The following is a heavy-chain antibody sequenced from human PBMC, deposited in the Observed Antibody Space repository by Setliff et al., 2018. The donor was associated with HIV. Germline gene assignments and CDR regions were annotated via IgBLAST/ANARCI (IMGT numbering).Heavy chain of an antibody. CDR3: ARDSYTSPDY. J-gene: IGHJ4*02. Sequence: GGSLRLSCAASGFTFNTYAMNWVRQAPGKGLEWVSGIRGSGSSTYYADSVKGRFTISRDNAKNTLYLQMNSLGAEDTAVYYCARDSYTSPDYWGQGTLVTVSS. V-gene: IGHV3-23*01. CDR1: GFTFNTYA. CDR2: IRGSGSST. D-gene: IGHD6-13*01.